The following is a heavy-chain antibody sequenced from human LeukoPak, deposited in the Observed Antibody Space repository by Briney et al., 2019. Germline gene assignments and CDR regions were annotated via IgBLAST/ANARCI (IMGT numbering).Heavy chain of an antibody. V-gene: IGHV3-23*01. J-gene: IGHJ6*02. Sequence: PGGSLRLSCAASGFAFSSYAMSWVRQAPGKGLEWVSAISGSGGSTYYADSVKGRFTISRDNSKNTLYLQMNSLRAEDTAVYYCAKELWFGPDYGMDVWGQGTTVTVSS. CDR1: GFAFSSYA. CDR3: AKELWFGPDYGMDV. CDR2: ISGSGGST. D-gene: IGHD3-10*01.